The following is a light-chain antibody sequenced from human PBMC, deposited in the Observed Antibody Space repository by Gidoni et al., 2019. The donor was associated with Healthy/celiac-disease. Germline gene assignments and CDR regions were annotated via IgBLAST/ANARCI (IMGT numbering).Light chain of an antibody. CDR2: GAS. V-gene: IGKV3-20*01. CDR3: QQYGSSPDS. Sequence: EIVLTQSPGTLSLSPGERATLSCRASQSVSRSYLAWYQQKPGQAPRLLIYGASSRATCIPDRFSGSGSGTDFTLTISRLEPEDFAVYYCQQYGSSPDSFXQXTKLEIK. CDR1: QSVSRSY. J-gene: IGKJ2*03.